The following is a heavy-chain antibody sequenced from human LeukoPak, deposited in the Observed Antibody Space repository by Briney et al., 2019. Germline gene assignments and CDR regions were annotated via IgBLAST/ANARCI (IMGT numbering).Heavy chain of an antibody. CDR2: ISSSSSYI. J-gene: IGHJ3*02. CDR3: ARDISPQTDAFDI. CDR1: GFTFSSYS. D-gene: IGHD3-9*01. Sequence: GGSLRLSCAASGFTFSSYSMNWVRQAPGKGLEWVSSISSSSSYIYYADSVKGRFTISRDTAKNSLYLQMNSLRAEDTAVYYCARDISPQTDAFDIWGQGTMVTVSS. V-gene: IGHV3-21*01.